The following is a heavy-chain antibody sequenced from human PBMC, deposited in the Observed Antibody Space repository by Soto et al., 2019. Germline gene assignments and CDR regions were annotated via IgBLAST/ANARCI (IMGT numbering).Heavy chain of an antibody. CDR2: IYSSGST. D-gene: IGHD1-20*01. CDR3: ARYNVYFDP. CDR1: GGSISRYY. V-gene: IGHV4-59*08. Sequence: QVQLQESGPGLVKPSETLSLTCTVSGGSISRYYWSWIRQPPGKGLEWIGYIYSSGSTNYNPSLRSRVTTSVDTAKTQFPLKLCSVTAADTAVYYCARYNVYFDPWGRGTLVTVSS. J-gene: IGHJ2*01.